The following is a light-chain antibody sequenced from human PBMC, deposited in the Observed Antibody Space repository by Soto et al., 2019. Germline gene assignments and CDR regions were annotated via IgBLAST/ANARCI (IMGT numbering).Light chain of an antibody. J-gene: IGLJ3*02. CDR3: QSYGSSLSGSGV. Sequence: QPVLTQPPSVSGAPGQRVTISCTGTSSNVGARYDVHWYQQLPGTAPKLLIYGNSNRPSGVPDRFSGSKSGTSASLAITGLQAEDEADYYCQSYGSSLSGSGVFGGGTKLTVL. CDR1: SSNVGARYD. CDR2: GNS. V-gene: IGLV1-40*01.